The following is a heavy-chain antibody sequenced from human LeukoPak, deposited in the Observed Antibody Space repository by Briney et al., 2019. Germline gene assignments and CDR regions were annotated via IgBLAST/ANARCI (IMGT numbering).Heavy chain of an antibody. D-gene: IGHD4-17*01. CDR3: ARGRLRSNAFDI. CDR2: ISNSSSYI. CDR1: GFTFSSYS. J-gene: IGHJ3*02. V-gene: IGHV3-21*01. Sequence: GGSLRLSCAASGFTFSSYSMNWVRQAPGKGLEWVSSISNSSSYIYYADSVKGRFTISRDNAKNSLYLQMNSLRAEDTAVYYCARGRLRSNAFDIWGQGTMVTVSS.